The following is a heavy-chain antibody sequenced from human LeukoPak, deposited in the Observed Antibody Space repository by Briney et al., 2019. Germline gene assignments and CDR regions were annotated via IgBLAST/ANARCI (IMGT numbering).Heavy chain of an antibody. V-gene: IGHV3-7*01. CDR1: GFAFSTYW. CDR3: ARDRGAAGTGPFDY. Sequence: PGGSLRLSCAASGFAFSTYWTSWVRQAPGKGLEWVANINQDGSEKYYVDSVKGRFTISRDNAKNSLYLQMSSLRAEDTAVYYCARDRGAAGTGPFDYWGQGTLVTVSS. D-gene: IGHD6-13*01. J-gene: IGHJ4*02. CDR2: INQDGSEK.